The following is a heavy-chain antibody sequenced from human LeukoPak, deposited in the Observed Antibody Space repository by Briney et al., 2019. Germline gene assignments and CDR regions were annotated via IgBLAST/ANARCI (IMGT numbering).Heavy chain of an antibody. J-gene: IGHJ4*02. CDR3: ARLSCSSTSCS. CDR1: GYTFTGYY. D-gene: IGHD2-2*01. CDR2: INPNSGGT. V-gene: IGHV1-2*02. Sequence: ASVKVSCKASGYTFTGYYMHWVRQAPGQGLEWMGWINPNSGGTNYAQKFQGRVTMTRDTSISTAYLELSRLRSGDTVVYYCARLSCSSTSCSWGQGTLVTVSS.